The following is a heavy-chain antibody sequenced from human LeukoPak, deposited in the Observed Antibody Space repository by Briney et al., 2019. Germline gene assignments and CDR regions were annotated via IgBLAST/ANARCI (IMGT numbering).Heavy chain of an antibody. CDR2: ISGSGGST. CDR1: GFTFSSYA. V-gene: IGHV3-23*01. D-gene: IGHD5-24*01. CDR3: AKDRRVGPRGYYFDY. Sequence: GSLRLSCAASGFTFSSYAMSWVRQAPGKGLEWVSAISGSGGSTYYADSVKGRFTISRDNSKNTLYLQMNSLRAEDTAVYYCAKDRRVGPRGYYFDYWGQGTLVTVSS. J-gene: IGHJ4*02.